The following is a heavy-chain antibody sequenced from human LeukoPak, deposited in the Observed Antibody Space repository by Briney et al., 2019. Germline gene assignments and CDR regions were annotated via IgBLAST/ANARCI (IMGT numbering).Heavy chain of an antibody. V-gene: IGHV3-21*01. D-gene: IGHD2-2*01. J-gene: IGHJ4*02. CDR3: ARHIPGGYCSSTSCPVGPFDY. CDR2: ISSSSSYI. CDR1: GFTFSSYS. Sequence: GGSLRLSCAASGFTFSSYSMNWVRQAPGKGLEWVSSISSSSSYIYYADSVKGRFTISRDNAKNSLYLQMNSLRAEDTAVYYCARHIPGGYCSSTSCPVGPFDYWGQGTLVTVSS.